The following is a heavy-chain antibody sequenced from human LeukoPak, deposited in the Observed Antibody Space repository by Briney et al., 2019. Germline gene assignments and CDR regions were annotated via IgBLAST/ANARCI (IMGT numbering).Heavy chain of an antibody. D-gene: IGHD3-16*02. CDR1: GGSISSSSYY. V-gene: IGHV4-39*01. Sequence: SETLSLTCTVSGGSISSSSYYWGWLRQPPGKGLEWIGSIYYSGNTYYNPSLKSRVTISVDTSKNQFSPKLSSVTAADTAVYYCASSLQRAYWGQGTLVTVSS. CDR2: IYYSGNT. J-gene: IGHJ4*02. CDR3: ASSLQRAY.